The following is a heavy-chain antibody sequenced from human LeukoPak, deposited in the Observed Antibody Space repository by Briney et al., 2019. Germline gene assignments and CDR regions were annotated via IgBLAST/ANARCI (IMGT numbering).Heavy chain of an antibody. Sequence: SETLSLTCAVYGGSFSGYYWSWIRQPPGKGLEWIGEINHSGSTNYNPSLKSRVTISVDTSKNQFSLKLSSVTAADTAVYYCATRRKIAAAGIDYWGQGTLVTVSS. CDR2: INHSGST. CDR1: GGSFSGYY. V-gene: IGHV4-34*01. CDR3: ATRRKIAAAGIDY. D-gene: IGHD6-13*01. J-gene: IGHJ4*02.